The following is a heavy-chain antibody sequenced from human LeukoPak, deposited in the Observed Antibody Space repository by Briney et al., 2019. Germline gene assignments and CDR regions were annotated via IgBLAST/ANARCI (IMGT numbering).Heavy chain of an antibody. V-gene: IGHV3-21*01. D-gene: IGHD3-9*01. CDR3: ARDLEPIYDILTGYYTNWFDP. Sequence: PGGSLRLSCAASGFTFSSYYISWVRQAPGKGLEWVSSISSSSSYIYYADSVKGRFTISRDNAKNSLYLQMNSLRAEDTAVYYCARDLEPIYDILTGYYTNWFDPWGQGTLVTVSS. CDR1: GFTFSSYY. CDR2: ISSSSSYI. J-gene: IGHJ5*02.